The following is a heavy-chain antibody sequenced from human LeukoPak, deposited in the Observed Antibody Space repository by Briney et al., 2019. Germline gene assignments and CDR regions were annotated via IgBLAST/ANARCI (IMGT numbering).Heavy chain of an antibody. CDR2: IYYTGNT. D-gene: IGHD1-26*01. Sequence: PSETLSLTCTVSGGSISSSSYYWGWLRQPPGTGLEWIGSIYYTGNTYYNPSLKSRVTISVDTSKNQFSLKLSSVTAAATTVYCCAGLVRGGTYPAVVQLGDWSYGMGVWGQGTTVTVSS. J-gene: IGHJ6*02. CDR1: GGSISSSSYY. V-gene: IGHV4-39*01. CDR3: AGLVRGGTYPAVVQLGDWSYGMGV.